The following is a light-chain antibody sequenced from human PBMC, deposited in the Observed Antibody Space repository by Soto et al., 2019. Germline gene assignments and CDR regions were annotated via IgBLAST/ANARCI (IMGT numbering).Light chain of an antibody. CDR3: QQYNSYWT. CDR1: QSISSW. J-gene: IGKJ1*01. V-gene: IGKV1-5*01. Sequence: DIQITQSPSTLSASGGDRVTITCRASQSISSWLAWYQQKPGKAPKLLIYDASSLESGVPSRFSGSGSGTEFTLTISSLQPDDFATYYCQQYNSYWTFGQGTKV. CDR2: DAS.